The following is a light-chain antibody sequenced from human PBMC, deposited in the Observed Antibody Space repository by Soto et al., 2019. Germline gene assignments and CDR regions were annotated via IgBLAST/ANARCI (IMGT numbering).Light chain of an antibody. J-gene: IGKJ3*01. CDR3: QQVNSYPPLT. V-gene: IGKV1-39*01. CDR2: AAS. CDR1: QSISSY. Sequence: DIQMTQSPSSLSASVGDRVTITCRASQSISSYLNWYQQKPGNAPKLLIYAASTLQSGVPSRFSGSGSGTNFTLTISSLQPEDFATYYCQQVNSYPPLTFGPGTKVDIK.